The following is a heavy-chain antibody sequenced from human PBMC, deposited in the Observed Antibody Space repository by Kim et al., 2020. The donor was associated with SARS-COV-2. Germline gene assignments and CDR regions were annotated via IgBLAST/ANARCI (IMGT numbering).Heavy chain of an antibody. D-gene: IGHD2-15*01. Sequence: SETLSLTCAVYGGSFSDYYWTWIRQPPGKGLEWIGEINHIGSTKHNHSLKSRVTMSVDTSKNQLSLKLTFVTAADTAVYYCAKHDARYCSGGNCWYFDYWGQGTLVTVSS. V-gene: IGHV4-34*01. CDR3: AKHDARYCSGGNCWYFDY. J-gene: IGHJ4*02. CDR2: INHIGST. CDR1: GGSFSDYY.